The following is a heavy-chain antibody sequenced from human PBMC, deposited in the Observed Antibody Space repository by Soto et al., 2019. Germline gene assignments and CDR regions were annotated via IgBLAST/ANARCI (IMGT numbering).Heavy chain of an antibody. V-gene: IGHV3-23*01. CDR1: GFTFSSYA. CDR2: ISGSGGST. D-gene: IGHD3-16*01. Sequence: PGGSLRLSCAASGFTFSSYAMSWVRQAPGKGLEWVSAISGSGGSTYYADSVKGRFTISRDNSKNTLYLQMNSLRAEDTAVYYYASGRLRRMTPLYWGRGSLDIVSS. CDR3: ASGRLRRMTPLY. J-gene: IGHJ4*01.